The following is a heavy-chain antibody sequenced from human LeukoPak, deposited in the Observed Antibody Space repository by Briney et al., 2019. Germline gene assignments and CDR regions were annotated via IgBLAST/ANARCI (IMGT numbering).Heavy chain of an antibody. CDR2: VNHSGST. V-gene: IGHV4-34*01. J-gene: IGHJ5*02. CDR1: GGSFSGYY. Sequence: SETLSLTCAVYGGSFSGYYWSWIRQPPGKGLEWIGEVNHSGSTNYNPSLKSRVTISVDTSKNQFSLKLSSVTAADTAVYYCARGTVTTGFGPWGQGTLVTVSS. D-gene: IGHD4-17*01. CDR3: ARGTVTTGFGP.